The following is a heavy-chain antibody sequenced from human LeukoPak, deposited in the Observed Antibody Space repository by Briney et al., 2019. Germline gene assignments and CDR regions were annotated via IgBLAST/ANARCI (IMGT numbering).Heavy chain of an antibody. CDR1: GGSITSYY. CDR2: IYSGTT. CDR3: ARDSGTTGEVEFDP. V-gene: IGHV4-4*07. Sequence: SETLSLTCSVSGGSITSYYLSSIRQPAGTELEWIGRIYSGTTTYNPSLKSRVTVSLDTSKNQVSLTLTPVTAADTALYYCARDSGTTGEVEFDPWGQGTLVTVPS. D-gene: IGHD3-10*01. J-gene: IGHJ5*02.